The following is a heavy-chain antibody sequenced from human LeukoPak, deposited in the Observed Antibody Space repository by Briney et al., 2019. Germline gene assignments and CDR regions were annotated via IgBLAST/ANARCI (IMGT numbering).Heavy chain of an antibody. CDR3: ARDFYGPYYYYGMDV. CDR2: INQDGSEK. D-gene: IGHD2/OR15-2a*01. Sequence: GGSLRLSCAASGFTFSSYWMSWVRQAPGKGLDWVANINQDGSEKYHVDSVKGRFTISRDNAKNSLSLQMNSLRAEDTAVYYCARDFYGPYYYYGMDVWGQGTTVTVSS. J-gene: IGHJ6*02. V-gene: IGHV3-7*05. CDR1: GFTFSSYW.